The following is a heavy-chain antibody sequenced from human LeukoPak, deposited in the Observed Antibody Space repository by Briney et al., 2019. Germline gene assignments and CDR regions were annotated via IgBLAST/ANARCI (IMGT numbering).Heavy chain of an antibody. Sequence: GGSLRLSCAASGFTFSSYAMSWVRQAPGKGLEWVSAISGSSGSTYYADSVKGRFTISRDNPKNTLYLQMNSLRAEDTAVYYCAKGKGSEAAHFDYWGQGTLVTVSS. J-gene: IGHJ4*02. CDR1: GFTFSSYA. CDR2: ISGSSGST. D-gene: IGHD2-15*01. CDR3: AKGKGSEAAHFDY. V-gene: IGHV3-23*01.